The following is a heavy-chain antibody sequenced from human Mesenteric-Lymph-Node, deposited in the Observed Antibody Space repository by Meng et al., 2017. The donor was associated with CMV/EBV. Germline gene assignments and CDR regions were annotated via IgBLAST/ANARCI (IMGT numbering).Heavy chain of an antibody. J-gene: IGHJ6*02. CDR2: IYSGDYT. V-gene: IGHV3-66*01. D-gene: IGHD6-13*01. Sequence: GESLKISCVASGLTVSNNYMNWVRQAPGKGLEWVSVIYSGDYTHYADSVKGRFTISRDKSKNTLYLQMNSLRPEDTGVYYCAREVTAGGSPFDYYHYGMDVWGQGTTVTVSS. CDR3: AREVTAGGSPFDYYHYGMDV. CDR1: GLTVSNNY.